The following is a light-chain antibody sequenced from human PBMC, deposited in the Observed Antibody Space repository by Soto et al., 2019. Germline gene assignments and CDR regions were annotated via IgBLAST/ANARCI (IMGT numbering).Light chain of an antibody. CDR3: AAWDDSLSGSYV. CDR2: IND. J-gene: IGLJ1*01. V-gene: IGLV1-47*02. Sequence: QSVLTQPPSASGTPGQRVTISCSGSNSKIVSYFVYWYQHLPGTAPKLLIFINDRRPSGVPDRFSASKSGTSASLAISGLRSEDEADYYCAAWDDSLSGSYVFGTGTKVTVL. CDR1: NSKIVSYF.